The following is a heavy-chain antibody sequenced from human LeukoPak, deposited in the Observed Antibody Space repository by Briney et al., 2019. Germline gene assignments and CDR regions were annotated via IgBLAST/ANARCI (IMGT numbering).Heavy chain of an antibody. J-gene: IGHJ4*02. CDR3: AAWLVPAANFH. Sequence: GGSLRLSCAASGFTFSSYAMSWVRQAPGKGLEWVSAISGSGGSTYYADSVKGRFTISRDDSKNTLYLQMNSLRAEDTAVYYCAAWLVPAANFHWGQGTLVTVSS. CDR2: ISGSGGST. D-gene: IGHD2-2*01. V-gene: IGHV3-23*01. CDR1: GFTFSSYA.